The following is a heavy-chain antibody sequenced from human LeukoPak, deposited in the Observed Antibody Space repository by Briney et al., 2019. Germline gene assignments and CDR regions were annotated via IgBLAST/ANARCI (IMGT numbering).Heavy chain of an antibody. Sequence: GGSLRLSCAASGFTFSSYWMHWVRQAPGKGLVWVSRINSDGSSTSYADSVKGRFTISRDNAKNTLYLQMNSLRAEDTAVYYCARDGSSWLREPTWEDYWGQGTLVTVSS. CDR1: GFTFSSYW. CDR2: INSDGSST. D-gene: IGHD6-13*01. CDR3: ARDGSSWLREPTWEDY. J-gene: IGHJ4*02. V-gene: IGHV3-74*01.